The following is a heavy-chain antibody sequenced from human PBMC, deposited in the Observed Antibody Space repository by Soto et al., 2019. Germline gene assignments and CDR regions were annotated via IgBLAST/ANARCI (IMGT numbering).Heavy chain of an antibody. Sequence: QVQLVQSGAEVKKPGASVKVSCKASGYTFTSYGISWVRQAPGQGLEWMGWISAYNGNTNYAQKLQGRVTMTTDTTTSTAYMELRSLSSDDTAVDYCARRGRYSYHTSDYYYGMDVWGQGTTVTVSS. V-gene: IGHV1-18*01. CDR2: ISAYNGNT. D-gene: IGHD5-18*01. CDR3: ARRGRYSYHTSDYYYGMDV. J-gene: IGHJ6*02. CDR1: GYTFTSYG.